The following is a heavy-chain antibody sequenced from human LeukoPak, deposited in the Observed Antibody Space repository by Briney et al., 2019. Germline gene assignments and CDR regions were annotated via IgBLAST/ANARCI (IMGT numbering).Heavy chain of an antibody. D-gene: IGHD3-22*01. CDR3: ATGRLYYDRRGYYENDAFDT. V-gene: IGHV1-24*01. CDR1: RYTLTELS. J-gene: IGHJ3*02. CDR2: FDPEHGET. Sequence: ASGKVSCKVSRYTLTELSMHWVRQAPGKGLEWMGGFDPEHGETIYAQKFQGRVTMTEGTSTDTAYMELSSLRSEDTAVYYCATGRLYYDRRGYYENDAFDTWGQGTMVTVSS.